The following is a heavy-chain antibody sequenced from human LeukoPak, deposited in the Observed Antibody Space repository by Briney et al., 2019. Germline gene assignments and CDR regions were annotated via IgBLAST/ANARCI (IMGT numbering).Heavy chain of an antibody. CDR3: AREGIIDAFDI. J-gene: IGHJ3*02. Sequence: SETLSLTCTVSGGSIRSYYWSWIRQPAGKGLELIGRIYTNGTTNYNPSLKSRVTISVDTSKNQFSLKLSSVTAADTAVYYCAREGIIDAFDIWGQGTVVTVSS. CDR2: IYTNGTT. CDR1: GGSIRSYY. V-gene: IGHV4-4*07.